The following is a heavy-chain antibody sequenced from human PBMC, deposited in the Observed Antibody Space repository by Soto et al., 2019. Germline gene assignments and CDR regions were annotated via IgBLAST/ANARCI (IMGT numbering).Heavy chain of an antibody. V-gene: IGHV4-31*03. CDR3: ARSSTSANYFDY. CDR2: IYYSGST. D-gene: IGHD2-2*01. CDR1: GGSISSGGYY. Sequence: QVQLQESGPGLVKPSQTLSLTCTVSGGSISSGGYYWSWIRQYPGKGLEWIGYIYYSGSTYYNPSIKSRVTISVDTSKNQFSLKLSSVTAADTAVYYCARSSTSANYFDYWGQGTLVTVSS. J-gene: IGHJ4*02.